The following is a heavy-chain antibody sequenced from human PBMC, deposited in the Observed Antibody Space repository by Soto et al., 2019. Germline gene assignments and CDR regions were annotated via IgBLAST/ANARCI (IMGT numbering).Heavy chain of an antibody. Sequence: PSETLSLTCTVSGGSISSYYWSWIRQPPGKGLEWIGYIYYSGSTNYNPSLKSRVTISVDTSKNQFSLKLSSVTAADTAVYYCAREVRYSGYDYWGQGTLVTVSS. D-gene: IGHD5-12*01. CDR2: IYYSGST. V-gene: IGHV4-59*01. CDR3: AREVRYSGYDY. CDR1: GGSISSYY. J-gene: IGHJ4*02.